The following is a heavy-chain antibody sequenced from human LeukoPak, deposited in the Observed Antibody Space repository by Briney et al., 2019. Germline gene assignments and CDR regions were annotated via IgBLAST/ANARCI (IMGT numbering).Heavy chain of an antibody. Sequence: GLSLNFSCPGSAYMFTTYLIGWTRQVSGKGLDWIGIINPGDADTRYSPSFQAQVTISADKSNSTAYLQWSSLRASDTAMYYCARRANGTRSSCYVDYYGMGGWGQGTTVTVSS. CDR2: INPGDADT. CDR1: AYMFTTYL. J-gene: IGHJ6*02. CDR3: ARRANGTRSSCYVDYYGMGG. D-gene: IGHD2-2*01. V-gene: IGHV5-51*01.